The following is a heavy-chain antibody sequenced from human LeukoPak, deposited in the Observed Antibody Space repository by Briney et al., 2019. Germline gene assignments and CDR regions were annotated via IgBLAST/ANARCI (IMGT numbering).Heavy chain of an antibody. J-gene: IGHJ4*02. CDR3: ARLAGYTDTSRWPEPFDY. CDR2: IIPILGIA. V-gene: IGHV1-69*04. D-gene: IGHD5-18*01. CDR1: GGTFSSYA. Sequence: ASVKVSCKASGGTFSSYAISWVRQAPGQGLEWMGRIIPILGIANYAQKFQGRVTITADKSTSTAYMELSSLRSEDTAVYYCARLAGYTDTSRWPEPFDYWGQGTLVTVSS.